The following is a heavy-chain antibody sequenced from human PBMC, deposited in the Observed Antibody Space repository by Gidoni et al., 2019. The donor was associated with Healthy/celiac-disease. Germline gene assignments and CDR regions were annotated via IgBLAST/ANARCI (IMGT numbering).Heavy chain of an antibody. CDR2: VIPIFGTA. CDR1: GGTCSSYA. CDR3: ARERRVVVAATLD. Sequence: QVQLVQSGAEVKKPGSSVKVSCKASGGTCSSYAISWVRQAPGQGLEWMGWVIPIFGTANYAQKFQGRVTITADESTSTAYMELSSLRSEDTAVYYCARERRVVVAATLDWGQGTLVTVSS. V-gene: IGHV1-69*01. J-gene: IGHJ4*02. D-gene: IGHD2-15*01.